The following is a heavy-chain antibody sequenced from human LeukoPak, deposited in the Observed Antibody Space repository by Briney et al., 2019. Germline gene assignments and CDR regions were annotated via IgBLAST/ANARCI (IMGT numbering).Heavy chain of an antibody. CDR2: IYYSGST. Sequence: NPSETLSLACTVSGGSISSSSYYWGWIRQPPGKGLEWIGSIYYSGSTYYNPSLKSRVTISVDTSKNQFSLKLSSVTAADTAVYYCARDLPGGAAAANSDYWGQGTLVTVSS. CDR1: GGSISSSSYY. J-gene: IGHJ4*02. V-gene: IGHV4-39*07. CDR3: ARDLPGGAAAANSDY. D-gene: IGHD6-13*01.